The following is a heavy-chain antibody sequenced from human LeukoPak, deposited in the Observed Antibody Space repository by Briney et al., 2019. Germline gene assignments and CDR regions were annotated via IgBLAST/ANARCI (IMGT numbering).Heavy chain of an antibody. CDR2: IYYSGST. D-gene: IGHD4-23*01. Sequence: SETLSLTCTVSGGSISSYYWSWIRQPPGKGLEWIGYIYYSGSTNYNPSLKSRVTISVDTSKNQFSLKLSSVTAADTAVYYCARGDLTTVVTQFDYWGQGTLVTVSS. CDR1: GGSISSYY. V-gene: IGHV4-59*08. J-gene: IGHJ4*02. CDR3: ARGDLTTVVTQFDY.